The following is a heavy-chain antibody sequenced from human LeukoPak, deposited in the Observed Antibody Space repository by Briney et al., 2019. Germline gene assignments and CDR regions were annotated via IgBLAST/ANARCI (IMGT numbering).Heavy chain of an antibody. J-gene: IGHJ4*02. V-gene: IGHV4-28*01. CDR1: GYSISSNNW. CDR2: VYYTGLS. Sequence: SDTLSLTCAVSGYSISSNNWWGWLRQPPGKGLEWIGYVYYTGLSHYSPSLKSRVTMSLDTSKNQFSLTLRSVTAMDTAIYYCARKKDSSGYYQWGQGILVTVSS. CDR3: ARKKDSSGYYQ. D-gene: IGHD3-22*01.